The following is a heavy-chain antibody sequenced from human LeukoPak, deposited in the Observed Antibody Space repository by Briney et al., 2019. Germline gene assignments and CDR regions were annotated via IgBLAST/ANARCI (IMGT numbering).Heavy chain of an antibody. CDR3: ASIYCSSTSCYQDIFDY. CDR2: INHSGST. CDR1: GGSFSGYY. J-gene: IGHJ4*02. V-gene: IGHV4-34*01. D-gene: IGHD2-2*01. Sequence: SETLSLTCAVYGGSFSGYYWSWIRQPPGKGLEWIGEINHSGSTNYNPSLKSRVTISVDTSKNQFSLKLSPVTAADTAVYYCASIYCSSTSCYQDIFDYWGQGTLVTVSS.